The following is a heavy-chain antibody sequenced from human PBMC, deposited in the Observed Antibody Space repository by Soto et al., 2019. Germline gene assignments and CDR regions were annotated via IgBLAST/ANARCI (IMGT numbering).Heavy chain of an antibody. D-gene: IGHD4-4*01. CDR3: ARGPPTVYYYYYYMDV. V-gene: IGHV1-2*04. CDR1: GYTFTGYY. J-gene: IGHJ6*03. CDR2: INPNSGGT. Sequence: ASVKVSCKASGYTFTGYYMHWVRQAPGQGLEWMGWINPNSGGTNYAQKFQGWVTMTRDTSISTAYMELSRLRSDDTAVYYCARGPPTVYYYYYYMDVWGKGTTVTVSS.